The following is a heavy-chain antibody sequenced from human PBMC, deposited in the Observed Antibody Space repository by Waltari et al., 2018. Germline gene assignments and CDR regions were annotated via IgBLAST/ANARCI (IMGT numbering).Heavy chain of an antibody. CDR1: GGSISCYY. CDR2: IYTSGST. CDR3: ARGLSEGVRGVIADYFDY. D-gene: IGHD3-10*01. J-gene: IGHJ4*02. Sequence: QVQLQESGPGLVKPSETLSLTCTVSGGSISCYYWSWIRQPAGKGLEWIGRIYTSGSTNYNPSLKSRVTMSVDTSKNQFSLKLSSVTAADTAVYYCARGLSEGVRGVIADYFDYWGQGTLVTVSS. V-gene: IGHV4-4*07.